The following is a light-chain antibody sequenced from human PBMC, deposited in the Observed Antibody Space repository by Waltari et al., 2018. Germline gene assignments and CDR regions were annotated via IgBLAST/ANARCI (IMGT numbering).Light chain of an antibody. CDR1: QAISSR. Sequence: DIQMTQSPSSVSASVGDRVTLTCRASQAISSRLAWYQHKPGKAPKLLILDASSLHTGVPSRFSGSGSGTDFTLTIRSLQPEDFATYYCQQVNSFPRTFGQGTKVEVK. CDR2: DAS. CDR3: QQVNSFPRT. J-gene: IGKJ1*01. V-gene: IGKV1-12*01.